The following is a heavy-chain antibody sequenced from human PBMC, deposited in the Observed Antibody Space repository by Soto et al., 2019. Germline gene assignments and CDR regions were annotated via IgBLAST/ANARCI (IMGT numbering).Heavy chain of an antibody. CDR1: GFKFSSYE. V-gene: IGHV3-48*03. J-gene: IGHJ4*02. D-gene: IGHD3-16*01. CDR3: ATRLSVSYGPLFEQ. Sequence: EVQLEESGGGLVQPGGSLRLACAGSGFKFSSYEMNWVRQAPGKGLEWLSFILHSGDIIYYADSVTGRFTISRDNAKNLLYLHMNTLRVEDTAIYYCATRLSVSYGPLFEQWGQGALVTVSS. CDR2: ILHSGDII.